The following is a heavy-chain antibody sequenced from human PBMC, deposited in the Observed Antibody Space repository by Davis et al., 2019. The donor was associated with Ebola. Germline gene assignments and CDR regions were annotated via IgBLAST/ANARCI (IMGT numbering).Heavy chain of an antibody. Sequence: PGGSLRLSCVGSEYTFRSYWFHWVRQAPGKGLEWVSSISSDSSYKYYADSVKGRFTISRDNAKKSLYLQMNSLRADDTAVYYCARDVGGRAGYWGQGTLVTVSS. CDR1: EYTFRSYW. CDR3: ARDVGGRAGY. V-gene: IGHV3-21*01. CDR2: ISSDSSYK. J-gene: IGHJ4*02.